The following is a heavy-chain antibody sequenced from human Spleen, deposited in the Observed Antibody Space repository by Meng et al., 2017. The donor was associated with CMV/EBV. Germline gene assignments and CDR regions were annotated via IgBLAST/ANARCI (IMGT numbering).Heavy chain of an antibody. J-gene: IGHJ4*02. CDR2: TRSKPNNYAT. CDR1: GFAFSGSD. D-gene: IGHD5-12*01. CDR3: TARWGGYAYVDY. Sequence: SGFAFSGSDMHWVRQAPGKGLEWVGLTRSKPNNYATAYAASVKGRFTVSRDGSRNTAYLQMDSLQTEDTGVYYCTARWGGYAYVDYWGQGTLVTVSS. V-gene: IGHV3-73*01.